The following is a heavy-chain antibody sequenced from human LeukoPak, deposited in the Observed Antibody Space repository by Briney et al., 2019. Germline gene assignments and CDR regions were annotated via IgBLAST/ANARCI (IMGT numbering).Heavy chain of an antibody. CDR3: ARAGRAGDYGYYFDY. CDR1: RGSINTYY. Sequence: PSETLSLTCTVSRGSINTYYWSWIRQPPGKGLEWIGYINYSGSTNYNPSLKSRVTISLDTSKFQFSLKVPSVTAADTAVYYCARAGRAGDYGYYFDYWGRGMLVTVSS. D-gene: IGHD4-17*01. V-gene: IGHV4-59*01. J-gene: IGHJ4*02. CDR2: INYSGST.